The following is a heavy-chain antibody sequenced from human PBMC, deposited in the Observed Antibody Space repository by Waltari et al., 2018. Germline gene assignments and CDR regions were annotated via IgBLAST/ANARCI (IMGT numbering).Heavy chain of an antibody. J-gene: IGHJ3*02. Sequence: AASGFTFSSYAMSWVRQAPGKGLEWVSAISGSGGSTYYADSVKGRFTISRDNSKNTLYLQMNSLRAEDTAVYYCAKIFRVVVATNAFDIWGQGTMVTVSS. D-gene: IGHD2-15*01. CDR2: ISGSGGST. V-gene: IGHV3-23*01. CDR1: GFTFSSYA. CDR3: AKIFRVVVATNAFDI.